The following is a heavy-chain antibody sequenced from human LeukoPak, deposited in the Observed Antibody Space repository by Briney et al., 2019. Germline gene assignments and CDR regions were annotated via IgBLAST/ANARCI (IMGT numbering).Heavy chain of an antibody. CDR3: ARLAIYDSSGYYDDPPYYFDY. CDR2: IYYSGST. V-gene: IGHV4-31*03. CDR1: GGSISSGGYY. Sequence: SETLSLTCTVSGGSISSGGYYWSWIRQHPGKGLEWIGYIYYSGSTYYNPSLKSRVTISVDTSKNQFSLKLSSVTAADTAVYYCARLAIYDSSGYYDDPPYYFDYWGQGTLVTVSS. D-gene: IGHD3-22*01. J-gene: IGHJ4*02.